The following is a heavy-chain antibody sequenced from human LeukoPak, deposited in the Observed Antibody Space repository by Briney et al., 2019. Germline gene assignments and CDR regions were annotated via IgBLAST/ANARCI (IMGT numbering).Heavy chain of an antibody. CDR3: ARERHDWNSWFDP. V-gene: IGHV4-39*02. D-gene: IGHD1-1*01. CDR2: MYHNGST. J-gene: IGHJ5*02. CDR1: GGSISSISYY. Sequence: PSETLSLTCTVSGGSISSISYYWGWIRQPPGKGLEWIGSMYHNGSTYYNPSLKSRVTISVDTSKNQFSLKLTSVTAADTAVYYCARERHDWNSWFDPWGQGTLVTVSS.